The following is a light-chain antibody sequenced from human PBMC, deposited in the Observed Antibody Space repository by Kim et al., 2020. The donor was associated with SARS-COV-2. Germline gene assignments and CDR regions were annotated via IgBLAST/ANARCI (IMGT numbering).Light chain of an antibody. Sequence: QAGLTQPPSVPKGMRQNATLSCTGNNNNAGSQGAAWLQQHQGHPPKFLSSRSNNRPLEISERFSASRSGDTASLTITGLQAEDEADYYCTAWENSLNAWVFRAGTQLTVL. CDR1: NNNAGSQG. V-gene: IGLV10-54*01. J-gene: IGLJ3*02. CDR3: TAWENSLNAWV. CDR2: RSN.